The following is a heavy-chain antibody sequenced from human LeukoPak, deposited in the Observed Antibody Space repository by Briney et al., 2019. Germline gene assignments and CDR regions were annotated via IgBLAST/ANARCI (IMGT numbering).Heavy chain of an antibody. V-gene: IGHV3-15*01. CDR1: GLTFIHAY. D-gene: IGHD2-21*01. Sequence: GGSLRLSCAVSGLTFIHAYVSWVRQAPGKGLEWVGLIKGKNDDGTTTYAAPVNARFTISRDDSKNTVYLQMDSLKIEDSAVYFCAWVDCYFPSWGQGTLVTVSS. CDR2: IKGKNDDGTT. J-gene: IGHJ4*02. CDR3: AWVDCYFPS.